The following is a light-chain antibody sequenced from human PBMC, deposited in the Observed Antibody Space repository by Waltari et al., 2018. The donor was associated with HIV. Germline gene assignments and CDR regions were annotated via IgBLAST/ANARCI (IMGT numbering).Light chain of an antibody. CDR3: QQYDNLPPYT. J-gene: IGKJ2*01. CDR2: DAS. V-gene: IGKV1-33*01. Sequence: DIQMTQSPSSLSASVGERVTITCQASQDITNYLNWYQHKPGKAPKLLIYDASNLEIGVPSRFSGSGSGTDFTFTISSLQPEDIATYYCQQYDNLPPYTFGQGTKLEIK. CDR1: QDITNY.